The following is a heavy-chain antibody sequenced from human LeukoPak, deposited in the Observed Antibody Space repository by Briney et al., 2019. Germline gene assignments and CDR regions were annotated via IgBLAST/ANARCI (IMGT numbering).Heavy chain of an antibody. Sequence: SETVSLTCAVYGGSFSGYYWSWIRQPPGKGLEWIGEINHSGSTNYNPSLKSRVTISVDTSKNQFSLKLSSVTAADTAVYYCARTHCSSTSCYHFDYWGQGTLVTVSS. J-gene: IGHJ4*02. CDR1: GGSFSGYY. CDR3: ARTHCSSTSCYHFDY. CDR2: INHSGST. D-gene: IGHD2-2*01. V-gene: IGHV4-34*01.